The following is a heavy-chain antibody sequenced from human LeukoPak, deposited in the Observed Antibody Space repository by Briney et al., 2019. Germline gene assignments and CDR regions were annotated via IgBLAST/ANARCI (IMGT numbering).Heavy chain of an antibody. J-gene: IGHJ3*02. CDR2: IYYSGST. V-gene: IGHV4-39*07. CDR3: ARIKLTYSAFDI. Sequence: SETLSLTCTVSGGSISSSSYYWGWIRQPPGKGLEWIGSIYYSGSTYYNLSLKSRVTMSVDTSKNQFSLKLSSVTAADTAVYYCARIKLTYSAFDIWGQGTMVTVSS. D-gene: IGHD2-15*01. CDR1: GGSISSSSYY.